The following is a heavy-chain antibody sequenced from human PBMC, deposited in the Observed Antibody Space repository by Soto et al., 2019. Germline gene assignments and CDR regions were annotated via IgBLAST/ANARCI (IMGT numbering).Heavy chain of an antibody. V-gene: IGHV3-23*01. D-gene: IGHD3-10*01. CDR2: ISCGGDAT. Sequence: EVQLLDSGGGLVQPGGSLRLSCAASGFTFSGYALTWVRQAPGKGLEWVSAISCGGDATFYADSVKGRFTISRDNSKNTLYLQMNTLRAEDTAEYYCARKVSGSTGRPDLWYFDLWGRGTLVPVSS. J-gene: IGHJ2*01. CDR1: GFTFSGYA. CDR3: ARKVSGSTGRPDLWYFDL.